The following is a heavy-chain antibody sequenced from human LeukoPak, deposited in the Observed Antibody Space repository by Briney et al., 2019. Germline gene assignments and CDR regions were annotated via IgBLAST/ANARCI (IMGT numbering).Heavy chain of an antibody. D-gene: IGHD1-7*01. J-gene: IGHJ4*02. V-gene: IGHV1-8*01. Sequence: ASVKVSCKASGYTFTSYDINWVRQATGQGLEWMGWMNPNSGNTGYAQKFQGRVTMTRNTSISTAYMELSSLRSEDTAVYYCARVTQVDTELILDYWGQGTLVTVSS. CDR1: GYTFTSYD. CDR3: ARVTQVDTELILDY. CDR2: MNPNSGNT.